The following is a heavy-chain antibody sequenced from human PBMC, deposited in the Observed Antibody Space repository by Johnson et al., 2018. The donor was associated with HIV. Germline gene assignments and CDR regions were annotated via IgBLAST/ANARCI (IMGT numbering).Heavy chain of an antibody. D-gene: IGHD7-27*01. CDR1: GFTFSAYS. J-gene: IGHJ3*02. CDR3: VNQTGSDAFDI. CDR2: INTDGSTT. V-gene: IGHV3-74*02. Sequence: EVQLVESGGGVVQPGRSLRLSCAASGFTFSAYSMHWVRQPPGKGLVWVSRINTDGSTTTYADSVSGRFTISRDNAKNTLYLQMNSLRGEDTAVYYCVNQTGSDAFDIWGQGTMVTVSS.